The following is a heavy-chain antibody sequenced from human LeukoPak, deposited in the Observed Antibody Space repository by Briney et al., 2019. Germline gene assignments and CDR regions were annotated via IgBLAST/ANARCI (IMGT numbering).Heavy chain of an antibody. J-gene: IGHJ4*02. CDR2: IWYDGSYK. V-gene: IGHV3-33*01. CDR3: ARDSEKKYYDILTGYYKVEEVDY. Sequence: PGGSLRLSCAASGFTFSSYGMHWVRQAPGKGLEWVAVIWYDGSYKYYADSVKGRFTISRDNSKNTLYLQMNSLRAEDTAVYYCARDSEKKYYDILTGYYKVEEVDYWGQGTLVTVSS. CDR1: GFTFSSYG. D-gene: IGHD3-9*01.